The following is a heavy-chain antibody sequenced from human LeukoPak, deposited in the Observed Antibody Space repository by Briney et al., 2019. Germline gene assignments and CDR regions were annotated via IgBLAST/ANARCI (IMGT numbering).Heavy chain of an antibody. CDR2: IYTSGST. Sequence: SETLSLTCTVSGGSIRTFYWSWIRQPAGKGLEWIGHIYTSGSTRYNPSLKSRVTISVDTSKNQFSLKLSSVTAADTTVYYCATEGGYWGQGTLVTVSS. D-gene: IGHD3-16*01. CDR3: ATEGGY. V-gene: IGHV4-4*07. CDR1: GGSIRTFY. J-gene: IGHJ4*02.